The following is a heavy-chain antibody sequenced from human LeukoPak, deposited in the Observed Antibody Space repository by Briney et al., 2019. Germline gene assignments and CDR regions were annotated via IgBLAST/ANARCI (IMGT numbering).Heavy chain of an antibody. V-gene: IGHV4-30-4*08. J-gene: IGHJ5*02. CDR2: IYYSGST. CDR3: ARGYYDFWSGYLRWLDP. D-gene: IGHD3-3*01. Sequence: SETLSLTCTVSGGSISSGDYYWSWIRQPPGKGLEWIGYIYYSGSTYYNPSLKSRVTISVDTSKNQFSLKLSSVTAADTAVYYCARGYYDFWSGYLRWLDPWGQGTLVTVSS. CDR1: GGSISSGDYY.